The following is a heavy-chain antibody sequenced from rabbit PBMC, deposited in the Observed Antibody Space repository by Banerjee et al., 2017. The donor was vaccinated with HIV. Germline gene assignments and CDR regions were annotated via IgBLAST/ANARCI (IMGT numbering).Heavy chain of an antibody. Sequence: QSLEESGGGLVQPEGSLTLTCTVSGFSFSGGYYMCWVRQAPGKGLEWIGCIDAGSSGSTYYASWAKGRFTISKTSSTTVTLQVASLTAADTATYFCARDDLLVHNLWGPGTLVTVS. J-gene: IGHJ4*01. D-gene: IGHD4-2*01. CDR2: IDAGSSGST. V-gene: IGHV1S40*01. CDR1: GFSFSGGYY. CDR3: ARDDLLVHNL.